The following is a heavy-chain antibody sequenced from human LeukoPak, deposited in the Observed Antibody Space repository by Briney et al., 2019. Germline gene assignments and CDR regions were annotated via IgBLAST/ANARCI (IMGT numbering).Heavy chain of an antibody. Sequence: GGSLRLSCATSGFTFSIYAMSWARQAPGKGLECVSSIRFSGGRTYYADSVKGRFTISGDSSKSTLYLQMNSLRAEDTALYYCAREKRGNYYDRDGDWFDPWGQGTLVTVSS. CDR2: IRFSGGRT. V-gene: IGHV3-23*01. CDR3: AREKRGNYYDRDGDWFDP. D-gene: IGHD3-22*01. J-gene: IGHJ5*02. CDR1: GFTFSIYA.